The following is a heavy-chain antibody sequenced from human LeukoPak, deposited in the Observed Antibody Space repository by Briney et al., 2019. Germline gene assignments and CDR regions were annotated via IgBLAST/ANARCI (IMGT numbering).Heavy chain of an antibody. V-gene: IGHV3-23*01. CDR1: GFTFSSYA. Sequence: PGGSLRLSCAASGFTFSSYAMSWVRQAPGKGLEWVSATSGSGGSTYYADSVKGRFTISRDNSKNTLYLQMNSLRAEDTAVYYCAKLTSYGHNFDYWGQGTLVTVSS. CDR3: AKLTSYGHNFDY. J-gene: IGHJ4*02. D-gene: IGHD5-18*01. CDR2: TSGSGGST.